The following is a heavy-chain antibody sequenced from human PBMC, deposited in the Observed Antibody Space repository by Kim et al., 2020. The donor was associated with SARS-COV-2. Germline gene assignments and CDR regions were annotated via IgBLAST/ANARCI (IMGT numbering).Heavy chain of an antibody. Sequence: SVNVSCKASGGTFSSYAISWVRQAPGQGLEWMGGIIPIFGTANYAQKFQGRVTITADESTSTAYMELSSLRSEDTAVYYCARNFGGLDYSSSWGSFDYWGQGTLVTVSS. J-gene: IGHJ4*02. V-gene: IGHV1-69*13. D-gene: IGHD6-13*01. CDR3: ARNFGGLDYSSSWGSFDY. CDR2: IIPIFGTA. CDR1: GGTFSSYA.